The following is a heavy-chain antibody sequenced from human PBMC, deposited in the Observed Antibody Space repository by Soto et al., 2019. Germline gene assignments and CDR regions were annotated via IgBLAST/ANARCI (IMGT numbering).Heavy chain of an antibody. CDR1: GATYSNSA. D-gene: IGHD5-12*01. Sequence: QVQLVQSGAEVKKPGSSMKVSCKASGATYSNSAISWVRQAPGQGLEWMGGINPILGIPDYAHKFQGRVTITADESTNTVYMDLGSLRSEDTALYFCARGGVDVVATSAFDYWGQGTLVTVSS. V-gene: IGHV1-69*10. CDR2: INPILGIP. J-gene: IGHJ4*02. CDR3: ARGGVDVVATSAFDY.